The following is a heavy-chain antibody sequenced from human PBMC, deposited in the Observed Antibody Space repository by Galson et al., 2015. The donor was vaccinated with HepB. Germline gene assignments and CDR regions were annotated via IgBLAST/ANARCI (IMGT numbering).Heavy chain of an antibody. D-gene: IGHD2-2*01. V-gene: IGHV3-23*01. CDR2: ISGSGGNT. J-gene: IGHJ6*02. CDR1: GFTYNYYA. CDR3: AKSSCSSTSCSRYHYYGMDV. Sequence: SLRLSCAASGFTYNYYAMSWVRQAPGRGLEWVSTISGSGGNTYYADSVQGRFTTSRDNSRNTLYLQMNSLGAEDTAVYYCAKSSCSSTSCSRYHYYGMDVWGQGTTVTVSS.